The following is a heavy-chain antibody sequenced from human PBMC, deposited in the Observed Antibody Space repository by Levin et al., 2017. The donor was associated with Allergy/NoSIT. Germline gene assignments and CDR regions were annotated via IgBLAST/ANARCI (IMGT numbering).Heavy chain of an antibody. V-gene: IGHV3-72*01. Sequence: TGGSLRLSCAASGFTFSDYYMDWVRQAPGKGLEWVGRIRNKANSYTTEYAASVKGRFTISRDDSKSSLYLQMNSLKNEDTAVYYCARASRGSGDYWGQGTLITVSS. CDR1: GFTFSDYY. CDR2: IRNKANSYTT. CDR3: ARASRGSGDY. J-gene: IGHJ4*02.